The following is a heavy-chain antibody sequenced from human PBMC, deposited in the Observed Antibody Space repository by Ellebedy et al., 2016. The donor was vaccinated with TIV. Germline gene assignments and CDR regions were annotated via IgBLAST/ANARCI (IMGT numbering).Heavy chain of an antibody. J-gene: IGHJ4*02. V-gene: IGHV3-33*01. CDR1: GFTFGRYG. Sequence: GESLKISCAASGFTFGRYGMPWVRPAPGKGLEWVAVIWFDGSKEFYADSVKGRFTISRDDSKNEVFLQMSSLRAEDTAVYYCARPSYQLLSYYFDSWGQGTLVTVSS. CDR2: IWFDGSKE. CDR3: ARPSYQLLSYYFDS. D-gene: IGHD2-2*01.